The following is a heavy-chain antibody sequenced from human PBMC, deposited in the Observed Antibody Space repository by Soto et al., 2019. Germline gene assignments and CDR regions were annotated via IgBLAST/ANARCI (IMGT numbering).Heavy chain of an antibody. J-gene: IGHJ4*02. CDR2: ISGSGGST. V-gene: IGHV3-23*01. CDR3: AKDRVKGEQWLGNYFDY. D-gene: IGHD6-19*01. CDR1: GFTSNTYA. Sequence: EVQLLESGGGLVQPGGSLRLSCAASGFTSNTYAMSWVRQAPGKGLEWVSGISGSGGSTYYADSVKGRFTISRDNSKNTLYLQMNSLRVEDTAVYYCAKDRVKGEQWLGNYFDYWGQGTLVTVSS.